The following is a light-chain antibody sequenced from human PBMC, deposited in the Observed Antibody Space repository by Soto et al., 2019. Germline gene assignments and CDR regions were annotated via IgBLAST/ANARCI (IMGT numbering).Light chain of an antibody. CDR2: AAS. CDR1: QGIDSS. V-gene: IGKV1-39*01. Sequence: ILLTQSPSSLSSSVGDRVTITCRASQGIDSSFAWYQQKPGKAPKLLIYAASSLQSGVPSRFSGSGSGTDITPTISSLQPEDFATYYCQQSFSTLGWTFGQGTKVDIK. CDR3: QQSFSTLGWT. J-gene: IGKJ1*01.